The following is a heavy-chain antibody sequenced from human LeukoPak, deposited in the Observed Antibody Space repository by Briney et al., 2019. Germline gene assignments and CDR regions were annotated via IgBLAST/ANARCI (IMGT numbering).Heavy chain of an antibody. J-gene: IGHJ3*02. Sequence: GGSLRLSCAASGFTFSSYWMHWVRQAPGKGLVWVSRINSDGSSTSYADSVKGRFTISRDNAKNTLYLQMNSLRAEDTAVYYCAREDLLTGYVIWGQGTMVTVSS. D-gene: IGHD3-9*01. CDR3: AREDLLTGYVI. V-gene: IGHV3-74*01. CDR1: GFTFSSYW. CDR2: INSDGSST.